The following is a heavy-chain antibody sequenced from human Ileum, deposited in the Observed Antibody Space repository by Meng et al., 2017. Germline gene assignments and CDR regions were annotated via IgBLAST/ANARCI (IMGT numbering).Heavy chain of an antibody. CDR2: ISYDGSNK. D-gene: IGHD4-23*01. J-gene: IGHJ4*02. Sequence: GGSLRLSCVASGFTFSSYAMHWVRQAPGKGLEWVAVISYDGSNKYYADSVKGRFTISRDNSKNTLYLQMNSLRAEDTAVYYCARDRTTVVYYFDYWGQGTLVTVSS. V-gene: IGHV3-30*04. CDR3: ARDRTTVVYYFDY. CDR1: GFTFSSYA.